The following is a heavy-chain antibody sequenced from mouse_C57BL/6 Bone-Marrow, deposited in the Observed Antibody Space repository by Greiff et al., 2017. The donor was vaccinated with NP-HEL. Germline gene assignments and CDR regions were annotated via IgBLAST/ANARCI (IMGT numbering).Heavy chain of an antibody. CDR2: ISYDGSN. J-gene: IGHJ2*01. V-gene: IGHV3-6*01. CDR3: ARGGQTGADY. Sequence: EVKLMESGPGLVKPSQSLSLTCSVTGYSITSGYYWNWIRQFPGNKLEWMGYISYDGSNNYNPSLKNRISITRDPSKNQFFLKLNSVTTEDTATYYCARGGQTGADYWGQGTTLTVSS. D-gene: IGHD4-1*01. CDR1: GYSITSGYY.